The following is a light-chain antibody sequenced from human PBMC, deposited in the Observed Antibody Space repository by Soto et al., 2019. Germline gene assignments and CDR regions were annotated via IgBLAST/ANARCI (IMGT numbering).Light chain of an antibody. Sequence: DTVMRQSPATLSVSPGERATLSCRASQSVSSNLAWYQQKPGQAPRLLLYGASTRATGIPARFSGSGCGTEFTLTIISLQSEDFAVYYCKQYNNWPPYTFGQGTKLEIK. CDR1: QSVSSN. CDR3: KQYNNWPPYT. V-gene: IGKV3-15*01. CDR2: GAS. J-gene: IGKJ2*01.